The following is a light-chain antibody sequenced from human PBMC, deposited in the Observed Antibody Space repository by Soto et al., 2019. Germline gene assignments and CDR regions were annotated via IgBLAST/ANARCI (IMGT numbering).Light chain of an antibody. CDR2: GAS. V-gene: IGKV3-20*01. CDR3: QQFRT. Sequence: EIVLTQSPGTLSLSPGERATLSCRASQSVSSGNLAWYQQKPGQTPRLLIYGASTRATGIPDRFSGSGSGTDFILTITRLEPEDSAVYYCQQFRTFGPGTKVEIK. J-gene: IGKJ3*01. CDR1: QSVSSGN.